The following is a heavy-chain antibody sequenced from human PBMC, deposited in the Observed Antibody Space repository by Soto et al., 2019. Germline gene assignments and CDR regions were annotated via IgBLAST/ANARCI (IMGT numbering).Heavy chain of an antibody. D-gene: IGHD2-15*01. CDR2: ISSSGST. Sequence: SETLSLTCTVSGGSISSSSYYWGWIRQPPGKGLEWIGSISSSGSTYYKPSLKSRVAMSVDTSKNQFSIKLTSVTAADTAVYYCARDLGGWPDYWGQGTLVTVSS. V-gene: IGHV4-39*02. J-gene: IGHJ4*02. CDR3: ARDLGGWPDY. CDR1: GGSISSSSYY.